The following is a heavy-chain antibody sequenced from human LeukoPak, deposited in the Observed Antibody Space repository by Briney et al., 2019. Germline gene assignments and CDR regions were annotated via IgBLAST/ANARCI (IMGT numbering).Heavy chain of an antibody. V-gene: IGHV3-21*01. D-gene: IGHD1-1*01. CDR1: GSTFNKYS. CDR3: ASQGGAMGGHDGWIDY. CDR2: ISDASTYI. Sequence: GGSLRLSCAASGSTFNKYSMNWVRQAPGKGLEWVSSISDASTYIFYADSVKGRFTISRDNAKNSLYLQMNSLRAEDTAVYYCASQGGAMGGHDGWIDYWGRGTLVTVSS. J-gene: IGHJ4*02.